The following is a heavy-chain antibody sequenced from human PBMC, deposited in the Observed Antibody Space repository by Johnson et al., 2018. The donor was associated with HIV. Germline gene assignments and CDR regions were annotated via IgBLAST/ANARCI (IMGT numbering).Heavy chain of an antibody. J-gene: IGHJ3*02. Sequence: EQLVESGGGLVQPGGSLRLSCAASGFTISTFWMHWVRQVPGKGLMWVSRISGDGSSSSYADSVKGRFTISRDNSKNTLYLQMNSLRAEDTAVYYCARVSSTSWALDIWGQGTLVTVSS. V-gene: IGHV3-74*02. CDR1: GFTISTFW. D-gene: IGHD2-15*01. CDR2: ISGDGSSS. CDR3: ARVSSTSWALDI.